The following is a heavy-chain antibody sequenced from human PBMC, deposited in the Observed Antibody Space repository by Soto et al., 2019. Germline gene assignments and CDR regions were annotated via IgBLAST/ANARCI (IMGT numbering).Heavy chain of an antibody. CDR2: INHSGST. D-gene: IGHD3-9*01. V-gene: IGHV4-34*01. Sequence: SETLSLTCAVYGGSFSGYCWNWIRQPPGKGLEWIGEINHSGSTKYNPSLKSRVTISVDTSKNQFSLKLSSVTAADTAVYYCARGDDFDWLFSNWFDPWGQGTLVTVSS. CDR1: GGSFSGYC. J-gene: IGHJ5*02. CDR3: ARGDDFDWLFSNWFDP.